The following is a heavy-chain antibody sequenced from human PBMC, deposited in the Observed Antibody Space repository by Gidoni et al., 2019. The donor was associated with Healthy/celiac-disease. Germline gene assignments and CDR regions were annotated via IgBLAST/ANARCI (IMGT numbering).Heavy chain of an antibody. Sequence: QVQLVASGGVVVEPGRSLSLSCAASGFSYSSYAMHWVRQVPGKWREWVAVISYDGSNKYYADAVKGRFTISRDNTKNTLYLQMNSLRAEDTAVYYCARELVVAGTYYFDYWGQGTRVTVS. CDR3: ARELVVAGTYYFDY. CDR2: ISYDGSNK. V-gene: IGHV3-30*01. D-gene: IGHD6-19*01. CDR1: GFSYSSYA. J-gene: IGHJ4*02.